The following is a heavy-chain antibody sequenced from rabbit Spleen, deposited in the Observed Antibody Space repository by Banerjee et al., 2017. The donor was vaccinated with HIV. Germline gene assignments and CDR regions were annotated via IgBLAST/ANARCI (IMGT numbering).Heavy chain of an antibody. Sequence: QEQLEESGGDLVKPEGSLTLTCTASGFSFSSSYWICWVRQAPGKGLEWIACIDAGYRGNTYYASWAKGRFTISKTSSTTVTLQMTSLTAADTATYFCARDSSSSFSSYGMDLWGQGTLVTVS. CDR3: ARDSSSSFSSYGMDL. J-gene: IGHJ6*01. V-gene: IGHV1S45*01. D-gene: IGHD1-1*01. CDR1: GFSFSSSYW. CDR2: IDAGYRGNT.